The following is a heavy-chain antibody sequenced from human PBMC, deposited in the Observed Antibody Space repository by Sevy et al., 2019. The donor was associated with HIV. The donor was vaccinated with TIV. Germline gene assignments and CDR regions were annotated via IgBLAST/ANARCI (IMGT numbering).Heavy chain of an antibody. Sequence: GGSLRLSCAASGFTFSDYRFHWVRQAPGKGLEWVAVISYDGRNNKYNADSVKGRFTISRDNSKNTGYLQMNSLRAEETAIYYCARDRGEILSSAFDYWGQGTLVTVSS. CDR1: GFTFSDYR. CDR3: ARDRGEILSSAFDY. J-gene: IGHJ4*02. V-gene: IGHV3-30*04. CDR2: ISYDGRNNK. D-gene: IGHD3-16*01.